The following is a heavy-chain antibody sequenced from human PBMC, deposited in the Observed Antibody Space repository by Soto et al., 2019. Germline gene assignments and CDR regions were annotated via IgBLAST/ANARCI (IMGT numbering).Heavy chain of an antibody. CDR3: AREQGLPPGGGTEPLDI. CDR2: INPNGGST. CDR1: GYSFTSQY. Sequence: QVQLVQSGAEVKKPGASVKISCEASGYSFTSQYVHWVRQAPGQGLEWMGIINPNGGSTTYAQKSQGRAPLTRARPTSTVYRGLGSLTFGDTAVYYWAREQGLPPGGGTEPLDIWGQGTMVTVAS. D-gene: IGHD6-25*01. V-gene: IGHV1-46*03. J-gene: IGHJ3*02.